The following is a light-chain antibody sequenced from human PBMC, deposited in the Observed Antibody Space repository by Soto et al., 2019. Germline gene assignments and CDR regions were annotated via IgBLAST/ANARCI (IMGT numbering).Light chain of an antibody. CDR1: QSVSSY. CDR3: QQRSNWPPD. Sequence: EIVLTQSPATLSLSPGERATLSCRASQSVSSYLAWYQQKPGQAPRLLIYDASNRATGTPARFSGSGSGTDFTLTISSLEPEDFAVYYCQQRSNWPPDFGPGTKVDIK. V-gene: IGKV3-11*01. J-gene: IGKJ3*01. CDR2: DAS.